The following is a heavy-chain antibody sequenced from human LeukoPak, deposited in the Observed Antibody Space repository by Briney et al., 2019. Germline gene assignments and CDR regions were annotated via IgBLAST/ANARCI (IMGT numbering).Heavy chain of an antibody. J-gene: IGHJ4*02. Sequence: GGSLRLSCAASGFSFSNYWMSWVRQAPEKGLEWVANIKHDGIEMNYADSAKGRFTISRDNAKNSLYLQMTSLRAEDTALYYCTRATGWYPDYWGQGTLITVSS. CDR1: GFSFSNYW. CDR2: IKHDGIEM. D-gene: IGHD6-19*01. CDR3: TRATGWYPDY. V-gene: IGHV3-7*01.